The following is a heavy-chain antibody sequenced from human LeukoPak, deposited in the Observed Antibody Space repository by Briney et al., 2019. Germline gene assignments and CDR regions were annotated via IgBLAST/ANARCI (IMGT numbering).Heavy chain of an antibody. CDR1: GFTFSGYS. Sequence: PGGSLRLSCAASGFTFSGYSMNWVRQAPGKGLEWVSSISSSSSFIYYADSVKGRFTISRDNSKNTLYLQMNSLRAEDTAVYYCAHPAYCGGDCYPDWYFDLWGRGTLVTVSS. D-gene: IGHD2-21*02. CDR3: AHPAYCGGDCYPDWYFDL. J-gene: IGHJ2*01. V-gene: IGHV3-21*04. CDR2: ISSSSSFI.